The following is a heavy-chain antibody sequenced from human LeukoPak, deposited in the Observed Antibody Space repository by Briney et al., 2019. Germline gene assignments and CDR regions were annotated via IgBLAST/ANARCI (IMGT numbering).Heavy chain of an antibody. V-gene: IGHV3-7*01. CDR3: ARGPLTDSSSWYLQDY. CDR2: IKQDGSEK. CDR1: GFTFSRYW. D-gene: IGHD6-13*01. Sequence: GGSLRLSCAVSGFTFSRYWMSWVRQAPGKGLEWVANIKQDGSEKYYVDSVKGRFTVSRDNAKNSLYLQMNSLRAEDTAVYYCARGPLTDSSSWYLQDYWGQGTLVTVSS. J-gene: IGHJ4*02.